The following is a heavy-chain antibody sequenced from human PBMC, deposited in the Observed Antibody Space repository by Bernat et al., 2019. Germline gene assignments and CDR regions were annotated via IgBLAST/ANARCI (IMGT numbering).Heavy chain of an antibody. V-gene: IGHV3-74*02. D-gene: IGHD4-11*01. CDR2: INSDGTTT. Sequence: EVQLVESGGHLVQPGGSLRLSCAASGFIFSSYWMNWVRQAPGKGLVWVSRINSDGTTTNYADSVKGRFTISRDNAKNTLFLQMNSLRAEDTAVYYCTRGYINYQVFDYWGQGTLVTVSS. CDR3: TRGYINYQVFDY. J-gene: IGHJ4*02. CDR1: GFIFSSYW.